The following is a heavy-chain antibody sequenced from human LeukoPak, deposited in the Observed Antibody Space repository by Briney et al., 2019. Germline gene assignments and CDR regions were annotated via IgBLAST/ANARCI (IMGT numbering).Heavy chain of an antibody. CDR2: INGATGNT. CDR3: ARSIIIVPNTSYYYYYMDV. J-gene: IGHJ6*02. Sequence: ASVKVSCKASGYTFTSHALHWVRQAPGEGLEWMAWINGATGNTEYSQKFQARVTITRDTSASTAYMELSSLRSEDTAVYYCARSIIIVPNTSYYYYYMDVWGQGTTVTVSS. D-gene: IGHD2/OR15-2a*01. CDR1: GYTFTSHA. V-gene: IGHV1-3*01.